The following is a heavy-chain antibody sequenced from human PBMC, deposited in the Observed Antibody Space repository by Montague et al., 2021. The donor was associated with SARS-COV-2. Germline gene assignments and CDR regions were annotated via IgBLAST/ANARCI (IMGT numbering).Heavy chain of an antibody. CDR1: GFTFSSYS. J-gene: IGHJ6*02. CDR2: ISSSSSYI. D-gene: IGHD3-22*01. Sequence: SLRLSCAASGFTFSSYSMNWVRQAPGKGLEWVSSISSSSSYIYYADSVKGRFTISRDNAKNSLYLQMNSLRAEDTAVYYCARLQVVGNYYYYGMDVWGQGTTVTVSS. V-gene: IGHV3-21*01. CDR3: ARLQVVGNYYYYGMDV.